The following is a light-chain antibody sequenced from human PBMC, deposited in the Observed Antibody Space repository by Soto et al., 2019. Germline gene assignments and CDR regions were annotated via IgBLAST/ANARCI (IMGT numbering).Light chain of an antibody. Sequence: DIQMTQSPPTLSTSVGARVTITCRASQSISSWLAWYQQKPGKAPKLLIYKASSLESGVPSRFSGSGSGTEFTLTISSLQPDDFATYYCQQYDTWYTFGQGTKLEIK. V-gene: IGKV1-5*03. J-gene: IGKJ2*01. CDR2: KAS. CDR3: QQYDTWYT. CDR1: QSISSW.